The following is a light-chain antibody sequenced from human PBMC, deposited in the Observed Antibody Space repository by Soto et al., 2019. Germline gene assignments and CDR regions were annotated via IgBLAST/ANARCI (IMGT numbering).Light chain of an antibody. CDR3: QQCGPSLKYT. Sequence: EIVLTQSPGTLSLSPGERDTLSCRASQTVTGSYLACYQQKPGQAPRLLIYGASNRATGIPDMFSGSGSGTDFTLTISRLEPEDFAVYYCQQCGPSLKYTFGQGTKLEIK. CDR2: GAS. J-gene: IGKJ2*01. V-gene: IGKV3-20*01. CDR1: QTVTGSY.